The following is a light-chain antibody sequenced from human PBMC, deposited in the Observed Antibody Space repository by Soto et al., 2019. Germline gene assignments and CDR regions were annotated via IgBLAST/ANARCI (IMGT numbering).Light chain of an antibody. CDR1: QSVSDMY. CDR2: AS. V-gene: IGKV3-20*01. J-gene: IGKJ3*01. Sequence: EIVLTQSPGTLSLSPGERATLSCRASQSVSDMYLAWYQQKPGQAPRLLIYASNRATGSPDRFSGSGSGTDFTLTISRLEPEDFAVYYCQHYGTSALFGPGTKVEIK. CDR3: QHYGTSAL.